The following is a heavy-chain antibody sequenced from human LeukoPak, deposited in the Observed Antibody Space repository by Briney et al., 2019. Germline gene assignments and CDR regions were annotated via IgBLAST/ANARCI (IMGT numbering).Heavy chain of an antibody. D-gene: IGHD3-16*02. CDR2: IYHSGST. J-gene: IGHJ4*02. V-gene: IGHV4-30-2*01. CDR3: ARGRGYDYVWGSYPHNFDY. Sequence: ASETLPLTCAVSGGSISSGGYSWSWIRQPPGKGLEWIGYIYHSGSTYYNPSLKSRVTISVDRSKNQFSLKLSSVTAADTAVYYCARGRGYDYVWGSYPHNFDYWGQGTLVTVSS. CDR1: GGSISSGGYS.